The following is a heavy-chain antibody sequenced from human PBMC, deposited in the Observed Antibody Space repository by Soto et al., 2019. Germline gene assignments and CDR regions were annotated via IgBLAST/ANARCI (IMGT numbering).Heavy chain of an antibody. V-gene: IGHV3-23*01. CDR2: ISGSGGST. CDR3: AKDRAHFRDTAMVFDY. Sequence: PGGSLRLSCAASGFTFSSYAMSWVRQAPGKGLEWVSAISGSGGSTYYADSVKGRFTISRDNSKNTLYLQMNSLRAEDTAVYYCAKDRAHFRDTAMVFDYWGQGTIVTVYS. J-gene: IGHJ4*02. CDR1: GFTFSSYA. D-gene: IGHD5-18*01.